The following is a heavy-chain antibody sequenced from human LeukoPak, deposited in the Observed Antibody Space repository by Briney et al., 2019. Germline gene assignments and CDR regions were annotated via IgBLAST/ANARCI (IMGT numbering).Heavy chain of an antibody. Sequence: NPSETLSLTCAVYGXSFSGYYWSWIRQPPGKGLEWIGEINHSGSTNYNPSLKSRVTISVDTSKNQFSLKLSSVTAADTAVYYCARRRRIVGATPGAFDIWGQGTMVTVSS. J-gene: IGHJ3*02. D-gene: IGHD1-26*01. CDR2: INHSGST. V-gene: IGHV4-34*01. CDR3: ARRRRIVGATPGAFDI. CDR1: GXSFSGYY.